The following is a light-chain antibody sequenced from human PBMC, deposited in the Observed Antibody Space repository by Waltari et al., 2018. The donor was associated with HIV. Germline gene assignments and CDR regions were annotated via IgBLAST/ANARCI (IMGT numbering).Light chain of an antibody. CDR3: AAWDDSLAEPYVL. Sequence: QSVLAQPPSASGTPGQRVTISCSGTTSTIGTNSVKWYQQLPGTAPKLLIFSDNQRPSGVPDRFSGSKSGTSASLAISGLQSEDEGDYYCAAWDDSLAEPYVLFVGGTRLTVL. CDR1: TSTIGTNS. V-gene: IGLV1-44*01. CDR2: SDN. J-gene: IGLJ2*01.